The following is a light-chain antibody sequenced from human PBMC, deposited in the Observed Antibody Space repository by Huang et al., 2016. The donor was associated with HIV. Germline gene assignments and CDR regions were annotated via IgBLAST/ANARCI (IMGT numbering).Light chain of an antibody. J-gene: IGKJ1*01. CDR1: QSVLYSSNNKNY. Sequence: DIVMTQSPDSLAVSLGERATINCKSSQSVLYSSNNKNYLGWYQQKSGPPPKLLIYWASTREFGVPDRFSGSGSGTDFTLTISSLQAEDVAVYYCQQYYRTPRTFGQGTKVEIK. V-gene: IGKV4-1*01. CDR3: QQYYRTPRT. CDR2: WAS.